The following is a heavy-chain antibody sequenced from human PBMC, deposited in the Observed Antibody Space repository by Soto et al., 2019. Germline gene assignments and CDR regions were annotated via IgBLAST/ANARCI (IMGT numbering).Heavy chain of an antibody. Sequence: PSETLSLTCTGSGGTISSSSYHLGCLRHPPGKGLEWIGSIYYSGSTYYNPSPKSRVTISVDTSKNQFSLKLSSVTAADTAVYYCAEYYGAYGYYFDSWGQGTLVTAPQ. CDR2: IYYSGST. CDR3: AEYYGAYGYYFDS. D-gene: IGHD4-17*01. CDR1: GGTISSSSYH. J-gene: IGHJ4*02. V-gene: IGHV4-39*01.